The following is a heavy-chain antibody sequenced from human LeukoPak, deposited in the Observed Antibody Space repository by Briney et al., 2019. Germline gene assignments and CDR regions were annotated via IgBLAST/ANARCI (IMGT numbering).Heavy chain of an antibody. CDR3: ARADDILTGHFDY. D-gene: IGHD3-9*01. J-gene: IGHJ4*02. Sequence: GASVKVSCEASGYTFTGYYMHWVRQAPGQGLEWMGWISPNSGGTNYAQKFQGWVTMTRDTSISTAYMELSRLRSDDTAVYYCARADDILTGHFDYWGQGTLVTVSS. CDR2: ISPNSGGT. CDR1: GYTFTGYY. V-gene: IGHV1-2*04.